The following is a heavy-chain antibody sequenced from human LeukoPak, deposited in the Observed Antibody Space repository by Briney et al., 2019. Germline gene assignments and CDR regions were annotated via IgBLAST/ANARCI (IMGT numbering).Heavy chain of an antibody. D-gene: IGHD6-6*01. Sequence: GGSLRLSCAASGLTFSSYAVSWVRKAPGKGLEWVSAISGSGGSTYYADSVKGRFTTSRDNSKNTLDLQMNSLRAEDTAVYYCAKDIHAARSPSFDYWGQGTLVTVSS. V-gene: IGHV3-23*01. CDR3: AKDIHAARSPSFDY. CDR1: GLTFSSYA. J-gene: IGHJ4*02. CDR2: ISGSGGST.